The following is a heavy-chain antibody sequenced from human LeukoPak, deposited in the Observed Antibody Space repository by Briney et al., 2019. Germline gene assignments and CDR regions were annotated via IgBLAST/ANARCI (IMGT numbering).Heavy chain of an antibody. V-gene: IGHV3-48*03. CDR1: GFTFSRFE. CDR3: AKAVGSQSTVVTLYYYYYGMDV. Sequence: PGGSLRLSCAASGFTFSRFEMNWVRQAPGKGLEWVSYIAGSGSPIYYADSVKGRFTISRDNSKNTLYLQMNSLRAEDTAVYYCAKAVGSQSTVVTLYYYYYGMDVWGQGTTVTVSS. D-gene: IGHD4-23*01. CDR2: IAGSGSPI. J-gene: IGHJ6*02.